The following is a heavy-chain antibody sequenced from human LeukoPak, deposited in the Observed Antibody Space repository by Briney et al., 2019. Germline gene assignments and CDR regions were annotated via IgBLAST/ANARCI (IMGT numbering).Heavy chain of an antibody. Sequence: SETLSLTCTVSGGSISSHYWSWIRQPPGKGLEWIGYIYYSGSTNYNPSLKSRVTISVDTSKNQFSLKLSSVTAADTAVYYCARGPYCSSTSCYSNWFDPWDQGTLVTVSS. J-gene: IGHJ5*02. CDR1: GGSISSHY. CDR3: ARGPYCSSTSCYSNWFDP. V-gene: IGHV4-59*11. D-gene: IGHD2-2*01. CDR2: IYYSGST.